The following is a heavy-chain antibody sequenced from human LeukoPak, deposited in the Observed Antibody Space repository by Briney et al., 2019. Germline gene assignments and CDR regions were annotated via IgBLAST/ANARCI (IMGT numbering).Heavy chain of an antibody. D-gene: IGHD2-2*01. V-gene: IGHV1-46*01. CDR3: ARDGEYCSSTSCYVTWFDP. CDR1: GYTFTSYY. J-gene: IGHJ5*02. CDR2: INPSGGST. Sequence: ASVKVSCKASGYTFTSYYMHWVRQAPGQGLEWMGIINPSGGSTSYAQKFQGRVTMTRDTSISTAYMELSRLRSDDTAVYYCARDGEYCSSTSCYVTWFDPWGQGTLVTVSS.